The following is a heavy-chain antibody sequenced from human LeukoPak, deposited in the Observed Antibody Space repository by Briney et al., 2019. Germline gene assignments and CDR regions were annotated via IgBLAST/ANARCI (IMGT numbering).Heavy chain of an antibody. CDR3: ARGLSTIRY. CDR1: GGSISSGGYY. CDR2: INHSGST. V-gene: IGHV4-39*07. D-gene: IGHD5-24*01. Sequence: SETLSLTCTVSGGSISSGGYYWSWIRQPPGKGLEWIGEINHSGSTNYNPSLKSRVTISVDTSKNQFSLKLSSVTAADTAVYYCARGLSTIRYWGQGTLVTVSS. J-gene: IGHJ4*02.